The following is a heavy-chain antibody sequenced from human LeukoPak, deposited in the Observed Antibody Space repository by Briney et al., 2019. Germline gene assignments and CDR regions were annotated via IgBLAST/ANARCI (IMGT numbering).Heavy chain of an antibody. J-gene: IGHJ4*02. CDR1: GFTFSSRG. CDR3: ATETIGRHYDY. CDR2: IGPTGTDR. D-gene: IGHD1-14*01. Sequence: GGSLRLSXAASGFTFSSRGFNWVRQAPGKGLEWVSSIGPTGTDRYYADSVRGRFTISRDNAKNSMYLQMDSLRDEDTAVYYCATETIGRHYDYWGQGTLLTVSS. V-gene: IGHV3-21*01.